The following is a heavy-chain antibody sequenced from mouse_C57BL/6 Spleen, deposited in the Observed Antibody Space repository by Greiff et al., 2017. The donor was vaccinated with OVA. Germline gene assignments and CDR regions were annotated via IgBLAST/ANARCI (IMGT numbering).Heavy chain of an antibody. CDR1: GYTFTSYW. Sequence: QVQLQQPGAELVKPGASVKLSCKASGYTFTSYWMQWVKQRPGQGLEWIGEIDPSDSYTNYNQKFKGKATLTVDTSSSTAYMQLSSLTSEDSAVYYCARRRITTYYFDYWGQGTTLTVSS. CDR2: IDPSDSYT. J-gene: IGHJ2*01. CDR3: ARRRITTYYFDY. D-gene: IGHD1-1*01. V-gene: IGHV1-50*01.